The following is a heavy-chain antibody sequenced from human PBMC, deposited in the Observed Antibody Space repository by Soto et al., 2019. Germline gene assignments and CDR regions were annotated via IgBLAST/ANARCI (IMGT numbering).Heavy chain of an antibody. J-gene: IGHJ4*02. CDR2: INAGNGNT. CDR1: GYTFTSYA. Sequence: AASVKVSCKASGYTFTSYAMHWVRQAPGQRLEWMGWINAGNGNTKYSQKFQGRVTITRDTSASTAYMELSSLRSEDTAVYYCARWSTTVVTLDYWGQGTLVTVSS. CDR3: ARWSTTVVTLDY. D-gene: IGHD2-21*02. V-gene: IGHV1-3*01.